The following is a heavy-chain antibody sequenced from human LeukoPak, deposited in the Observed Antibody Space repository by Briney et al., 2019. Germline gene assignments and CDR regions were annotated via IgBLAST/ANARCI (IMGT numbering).Heavy chain of an antibody. CDR3: ARARLTAAGR. D-gene: IGHD6-13*01. Sequence: PGGSLRLSCAASGFTFSDYYMSWIRHAPGKGREWFSYISSSGSTIYYAYSVKGRFTISSYNAKNSLYLQIISLRAADTAVYYCARARLTAAGRWGQGTLVTACS. J-gene: IGHJ4*02. CDR1: GFTFSDYY. CDR2: ISSSGSTI. V-gene: IGHV3-11*04.